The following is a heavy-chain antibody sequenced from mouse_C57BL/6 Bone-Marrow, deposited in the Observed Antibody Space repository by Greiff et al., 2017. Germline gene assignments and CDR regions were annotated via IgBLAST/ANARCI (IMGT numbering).Heavy chain of an antibody. CDR3: AIYYGSSVYYFDY. J-gene: IGHJ2*01. CDR2: IDPTNGGT. CDR1: GFNIKDDY. Sequence: VQLQQSGPELVKPGASVQLSCTASGFNIKDDYMHWVKQRPGQGLECIGCIDPTNGGTKYASQFQGKATITADNSSNTDYLQLSSLTSEGTAVYYCAIYYGSSVYYFDYWGQGTTLTVSS. V-gene: IGHV14-4*01. D-gene: IGHD1-1*01.